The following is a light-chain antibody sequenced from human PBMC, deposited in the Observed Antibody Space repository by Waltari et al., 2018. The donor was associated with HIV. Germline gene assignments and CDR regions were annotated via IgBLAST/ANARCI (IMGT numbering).Light chain of an antibody. Sequence: SYVLTQPPSVSVAPGKTARISCGGKNIESSSVHWYQQKPGQAPVLVIYDDTDRPSGIPERFSASNRGNTATLTISRVEAGDEADYYCQVWDSTSDHATFGGGTKLTV. J-gene: IGLJ2*01. CDR3: QVWDSTSDHAT. CDR1: NIESSS. CDR2: DDT. V-gene: IGLV3-21*04.